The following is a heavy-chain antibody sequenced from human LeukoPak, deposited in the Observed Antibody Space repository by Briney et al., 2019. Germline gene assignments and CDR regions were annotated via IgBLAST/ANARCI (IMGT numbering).Heavy chain of an antibody. V-gene: IGHV3-23*01. D-gene: IGHD3-10*01. CDR1: GFTFSSYA. J-gene: IGHJ6*02. CDR2: ISGSGGST. CDR3: AKDPSITMVRGPSFYYYYGMDV. Sequence: GGSLRLSCAASGFTFSSYAMSWVRQAPGKGLEWVSAISGSGGSTYYAASVKGRFTISRDNSKNTLYLQMNSLRAEDTAVYYCAKDPSITMVRGPSFYYYYGMDVWGQGTTVTVSS.